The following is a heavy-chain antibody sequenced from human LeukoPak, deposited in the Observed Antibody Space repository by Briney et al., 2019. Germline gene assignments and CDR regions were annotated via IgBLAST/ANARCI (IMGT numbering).Heavy chain of an antibody. CDR1: GFTVSSNY. J-gene: IGHJ6*02. Sequence: PGGSLRLSCAASGFTVSSNYMSWVRQAPGKGLEWVSAISGSGGSTYYADSVKGRFTISRGNSKNTLYLQMNSLRAEDTDVYYCAKCQLRWPQGRSAHYDSSGYYPGGMDVWGQGTTVTVSS. D-gene: IGHD3-22*01. V-gene: IGHV3-23*01. CDR3: AKCQLRWPQGRSAHYDSSGYYPGGMDV. CDR2: ISGSGGST.